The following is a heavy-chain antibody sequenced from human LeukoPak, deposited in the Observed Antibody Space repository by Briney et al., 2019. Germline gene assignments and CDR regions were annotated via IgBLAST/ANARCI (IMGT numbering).Heavy chain of an antibody. V-gene: IGHV3-48*01. CDR3: ARGGGGFWFDP. CDR2: ISSSSSTI. J-gene: IGHJ5*02. CDR1: GFTFSSYS. Sequence: GGSLRLSCAASGFTFSSYSMNWVRQAPGKGLEWVSYISSSSSTIYYADSVKGRFTIFRDNAKNSLYLQMNSLRAEDTAVYYCARGGGGFWFDPWGQGTLVTVSS.